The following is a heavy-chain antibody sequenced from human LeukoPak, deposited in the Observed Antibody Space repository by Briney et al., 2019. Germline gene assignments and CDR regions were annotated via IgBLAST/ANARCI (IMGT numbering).Heavy chain of an antibody. Sequence: GGSLRLSCAASGFTFSSYRMNWVRQAPGKGLEWVSVIYSGGTTYYADSVKGRFTISRDNSKNTLYLQMNSLRAEDTAVYYCARGCGYSQLNWVDPWGQGTMVTVSA. CDR2: IYSGGTT. D-gene: IGHD5-18*01. V-gene: IGHV3-53*01. J-gene: IGHJ5*02. CDR1: GFTFSSYR. CDR3: ARGCGYSQLNWVDP.